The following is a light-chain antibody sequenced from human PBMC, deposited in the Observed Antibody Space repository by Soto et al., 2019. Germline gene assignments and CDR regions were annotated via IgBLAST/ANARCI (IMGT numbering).Light chain of an antibody. CDR2: EVS. CDR3: ISYTSTNIVV. Sequence: QSALTQPASVSGSPGQSITISCTGTSSDVGGYNYVSWYQQHPGKAPKLMIYEVSNRPSGVSNRFSGSKSGNTASLTISGLHTEDEADYYCISYTSTNIVVFGGGTKLTVL. V-gene: IGLV2-14*01. J-gene: IGLJ2*01. CDR1: SSDVGGYNY.